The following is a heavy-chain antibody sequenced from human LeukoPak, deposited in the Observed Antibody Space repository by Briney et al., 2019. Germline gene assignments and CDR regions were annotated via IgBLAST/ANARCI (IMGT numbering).Heavy chain of an antibody. Sequence: ASVKVSCKAPGYTFTGYYMHWVRQAPGQGLEWMGWINPNSGGTNYAQKFQGRVTMTRDTSISTAYMELSRLRSDDTAVFYCAILETTSIRIYCWGQGTLVTVSS. CDR3: AILETTSIRIYC. CDR1: GYTFTGYY. CDR2: INPNSGGT. D-gene: IGHD5-24*01. V-gene: IGHV1-2*02. J-gene: IGHJ4*02.